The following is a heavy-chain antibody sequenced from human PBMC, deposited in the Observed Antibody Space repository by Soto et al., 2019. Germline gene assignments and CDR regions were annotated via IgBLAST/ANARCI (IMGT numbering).Heavy chain of an antibody. D-gene: IGHD3-9*01. CDR1: GGSISSYY. J-gene: IGHJ3*02. V-gene: IGHV4-59*08. CDR3: ASSALRYFDRLPDAFDI. CDR2: IYYSGST. Sequence: SETLSLTCTVSGGSISSYYWSWIRQPPGKGLEWIGYIYYSGSTYYNPSLKSRVTISVDTSKNQFSLKLSSVTAADTAVYYCASSALRYFDRLPDAFDIWGQGTMVTVSS.